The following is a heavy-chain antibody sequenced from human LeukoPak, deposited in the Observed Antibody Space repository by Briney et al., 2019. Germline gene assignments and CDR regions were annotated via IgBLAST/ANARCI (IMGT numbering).Heavy chain of an antibody. Sequence: GGSLRLSCAASGFAFSGFWMSWVRQAPGKGLEWVADIRYDGNAKNYVDSVRGRFTISRDNAKNSLYLQMNSLTVEDTAVYYCATSSDSASNDWGQGTLVTVSS. D-gene: IGHD2/OR15-2a*01. CDR2: IRYDGNAK. V-gene: IGHV3-7*01. J-gene: IGHJ4*02. CDR3: ATSSDSASND. CDR1: GFAFSGFW.